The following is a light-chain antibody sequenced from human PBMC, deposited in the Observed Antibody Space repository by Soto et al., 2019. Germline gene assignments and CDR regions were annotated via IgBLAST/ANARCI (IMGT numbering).Light chain of an antibody. CDR3: QTYDSSLSGSV. V-gene: IGLV1-40*01. CDR1: SSNIGAGYD. J-gene: IGLJ2*01. Sequence: QSVLTQPPSVSGTPGQTVNISCTGSSSNIGAGYDVHWYQQLPGTAPKLLIYINNNRPSGVPDRFSGSKSGTSASLAISGLQAEDEADYYCQTYDSSLSGSVFGGGTKVTVL. CDR2: INN.